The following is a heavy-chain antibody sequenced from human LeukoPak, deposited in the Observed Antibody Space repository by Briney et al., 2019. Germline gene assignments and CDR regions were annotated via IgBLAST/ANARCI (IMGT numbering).Heavy chain of an antibody. CDR3: ARMDSSSSQFGGY. Sequence: GASVKVSCKASGYTFTSYDINWVRQATGQGLEWMGWMNPNSGNTGYAQKFQGRVTMTRNTSISTAYMELSSLRYEDTAVYYCARMDSSSSQFGGYWGQGTLVTVSS. V-gene: IGHV1-8*01. CDR1: GYTFTSYD. CDR2: MNPNSGNT. J-gene: IGHJ4*02. D-gene: IGHD6-6*01.